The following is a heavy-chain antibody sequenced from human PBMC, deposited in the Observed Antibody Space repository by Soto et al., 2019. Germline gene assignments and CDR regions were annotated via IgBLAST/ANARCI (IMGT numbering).Heavy chain of an antibody. Sequence: VQLVESGGGVVQPGRSLRLSCAASGFTFRSHGMHWVRQAPGKGLEWVAVIWYDASNKYYADSVKGRFTISRDNSKNMVYLQMNSLRAEDTAVYYCARDDFSRDGYENDYWCQGTLVTVSS. CDR3: ARDDFSRDGYENDY. D-gene: IGHD5-12*01. V-gene: IGHV3-33*01. CDR2: IWYDASNK. J-gene: IGHJ4*02. CDR1: GFTFRSHG.